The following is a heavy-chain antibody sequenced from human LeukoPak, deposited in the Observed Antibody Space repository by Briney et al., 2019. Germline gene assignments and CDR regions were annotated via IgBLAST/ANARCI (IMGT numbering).Heavy chain of an antibody. J-gene: IGHJ4*02. D-gene: IGHD5-12*01. CDR3: AKDRIGGYEGQFDY. CDR1: GFTFSSYS. Sequence: TGGSLRLSCAASGFTFSSYSMNWVRQAPGKGLEWVSSISSSSSYIYYADSVKGRFTISRDNSKNMLYLQMNSLRAEDTAVYYCAKDRIGGYEGQFDYWGQGTLVTVSS. CDR2: ISSSSSYI. V-gene: IGHV3-21*01.